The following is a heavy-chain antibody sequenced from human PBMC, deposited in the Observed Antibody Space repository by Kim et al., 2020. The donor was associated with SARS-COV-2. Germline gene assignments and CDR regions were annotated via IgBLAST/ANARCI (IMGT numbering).Heavy chain of an antibody. J-gene: IGHJ5*02. CDR2: ISYDGSNK. Sequence: GGSLRLSCAASGFTFSSYAMHWVRQAPGKGLEWVAVISYDGSNKYYADSVKGRFTISRDNSKNTLYLQMNSLRAEDTAVYYCARDLGFGELYWFDPWGQGTLVTVSS. V-gene: IGHV3-30-3*01. CDR3: ARDLGFGELYWFDP. D-gene: IGHD3-10*01. CDR1: GFTFSSYA.